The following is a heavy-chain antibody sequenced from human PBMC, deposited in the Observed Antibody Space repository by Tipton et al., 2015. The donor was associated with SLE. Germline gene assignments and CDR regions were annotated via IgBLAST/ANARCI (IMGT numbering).Heavy chain of an antibody. V-gene: IGHV3-43D*03. CDR1: GFTFDDYA. J-gene: IGHJ4*02. CDR3: AKDTAESIAAAIDY. CDR2: ISWDGGST. Sequence: SLRLSCAASGFTFDDYAMHWVRQAPGKGLEWVSLISWDGGSTYYADSVKGRFTISRDNSKNSLYLQMNSLRAEDTALYYCAKDTAESIAAAIDYWGQGTLVTVSS. D-gene: IGHD6-13*01.